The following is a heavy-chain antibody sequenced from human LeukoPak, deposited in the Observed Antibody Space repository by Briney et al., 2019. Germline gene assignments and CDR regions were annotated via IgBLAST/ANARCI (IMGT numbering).Heavy chain of an antibody. J-gene: IGHJ5*02. V-gene: IGHV3-48*03. Sequence: GGSLRLSCAASGFTFSSYEMNWVRQAPGKGLERVSYISSSGSTIYYADSVKGRFTISRDNAKNSLYLQMNSLRAEDTAVYYCAREGDGYSEGWFDPWGQGTLVTVSS. CDR3: AREGDGYSEGWFDP. CDR2: ISSSGSTI. CDR1: GFTFSSYE. D-gene: IGHD5-24*01.